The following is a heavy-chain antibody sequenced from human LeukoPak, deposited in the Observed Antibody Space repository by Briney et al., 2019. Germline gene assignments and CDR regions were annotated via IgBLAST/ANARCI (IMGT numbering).Heavy chain of an antibody. J-gene: IGHJ5*02. Sequence: GGSLRLSCAASGFTFSSYAMYWVRQAPGKGLEWVSGIFGSGGSTHYADSVKGRFTISRDNSKNTVYLQMNGLRGEDTAVYYCAKGPGARGHFNWFDPWGQGTLVTVSS. V-gene: IGHV3-23*01. D-gene: IGHD5-12*01. CDR3: AKGPGARGHFNWFDP. CDR2: IFGSGGST. CDR1: GFTFSSYA.